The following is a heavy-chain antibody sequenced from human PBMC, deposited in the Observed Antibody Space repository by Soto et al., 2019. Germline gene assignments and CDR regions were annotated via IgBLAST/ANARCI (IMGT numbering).Heavy chain of an antibody. Sequence: ASVKVSCKASGYTFTSYGISWVRQAPGQGLEWMGWVSAYNGNTNYAQKLQGRVTMTTDTSTSTAYMELRSLRSDDTAVYYCARGKWLRLRFGGWFDPWGPGTLVRVSS. J-gene: IGHJ5*02. D-gene: IGHD5-12*01. CDR1: GYTFTSYG. CDR2: VSAYNGNT. V-gene: IGHV1-18*01. CDR3: ARGKWLRLRFGGWFDP.